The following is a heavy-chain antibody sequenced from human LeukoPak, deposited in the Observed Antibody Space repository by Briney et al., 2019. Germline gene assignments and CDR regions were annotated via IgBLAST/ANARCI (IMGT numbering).Heavy chain of an antibody. D-gene: IGHD6-13*01. V-gene: IGHV3-30*18. J-gene: IGHJ4*02. CDR2: VSSDGNSK. Sequence: GGSLRLSCAASGFTFSNYGMHWVRQAPGKGLEWVAVVSSDGNSKYYADSMKGRFTISRDNSKNTLYLQINSLRADDTAVFYCAKDGGRAAAGTVDSWGQGALVTVSS. CDR3: AKDGGRAAAGTVDS. CDR1: GFTFSNYG.